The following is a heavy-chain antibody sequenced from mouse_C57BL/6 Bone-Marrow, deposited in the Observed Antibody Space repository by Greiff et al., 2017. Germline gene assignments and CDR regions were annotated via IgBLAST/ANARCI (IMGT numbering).Heavy chain of an antibody. D-gene: IGHD2-12*01. J-gene: IGHJ4*01. CDR1: GFTFSSYG. CDR3: ARQFRIRRRGKLMDY. Sequence: EVQLQESGGDLVKPGGSLKLSCAASGFTFSSYGMSWVRQTPYKRLEWVATISSGGSYTYYPDSVKGRFTISRDNAKNTLYLQMSRLKSEDTAMYYCARQFRIRRRGKLMDYWGQGTSVTVSS. V-gene: IGHV5-6*01. CDR2: ISSGGSYT.